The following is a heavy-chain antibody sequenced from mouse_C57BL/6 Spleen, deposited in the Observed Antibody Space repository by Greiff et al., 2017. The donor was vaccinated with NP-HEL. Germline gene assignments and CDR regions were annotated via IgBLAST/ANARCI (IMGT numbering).Heavy chain of an antibody. CDR3: ARSGIYYGNYAMDY. J-gene: IGHJ4*01. CDR2: INPNYGTT. V-gene: IGHV1-39*01. Sequence: EVHLVESGPELVKPGASVKISCKASGYSFTDYNMNWVKQSNGKSLEWIGVINPNYGTTSYNQKFKGKATLTVDQSSSTADMQLNSLTSEDSAVYYCARSGIYYGNYAMDYWGQGTSVTVSS. D-gene: IGHD2-1*01. CDR1: GYSFTDYN.